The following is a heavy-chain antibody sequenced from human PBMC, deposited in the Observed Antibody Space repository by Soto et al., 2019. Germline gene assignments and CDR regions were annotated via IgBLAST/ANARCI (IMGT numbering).Heavy chain of an antibody. J-gene: IGHJ4*02. Sequence: QVQLVESGGGVVQPGRSLRLSCEASGFSFGSHGMHWVRQVPGKGLEWVALISYDGSKKYYAASVKGLFTISRDNSVNTLALHMTSLRLEDTAGYYCARGDSGEYVMWGQGTVVTVSS. V-gene: IGHV3-30*03. CDR2: ISYDGSKK. CDR1: GFSFGSHG. D-gene: IGHD5-12*01. CDR3: ARGDSGEYVM.